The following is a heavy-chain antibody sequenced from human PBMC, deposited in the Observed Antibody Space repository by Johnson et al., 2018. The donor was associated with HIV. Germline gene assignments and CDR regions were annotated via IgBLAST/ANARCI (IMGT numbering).Heavy chain of an antibody. J-gene: IGHJ3*02. CDR3: ARDRPIAAAGHDAFDI. V-gene: IGHV3-53*05. Sequence: VQLVETGGGLVQPGGSLRVSFAASGFTVSSNYMSWVRQAPGKGLEWVSVIYSGGNTYYADTVTGRFTLSRDNAKNTPYRKMNSLRAEDTAVYYCARDRPIAAAGHDAFDIWGQGKMVTVSS. CDR2: IYSGGNT. CDR1: GFTVSSNY. D-gene: IGHD6-13*01.